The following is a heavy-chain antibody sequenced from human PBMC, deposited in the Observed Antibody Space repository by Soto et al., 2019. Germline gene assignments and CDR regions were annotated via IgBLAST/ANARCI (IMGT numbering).Heavy chain of an antibody. CDR3: ARSGYSSGWYKPPDDY. J-gene: IGHJ4*02. CDR2: IYYSGST. Sequence: PSETLSLTCTVSGGSISSYYWSWIRQPPGKGLEWIGYIYYSGSTNYNPSLKSRVTISVDTSKNQFSLKLSSVTAADTAVYYCARSGYSSGWYKPPDDYWGQGTLVTVSS. CDR1: GGSISSYY. V-gene: IGHV4-59*01. D-gene: IGHD6-19*01.